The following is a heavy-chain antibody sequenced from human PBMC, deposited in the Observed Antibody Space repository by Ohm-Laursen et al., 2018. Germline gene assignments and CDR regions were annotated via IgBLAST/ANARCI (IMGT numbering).Heavy chain of an antibody. Sequence: GTLSLTCAISGGAISSYYWSWIRQPAGKGLEWIGRINISGTNYNPSLKSRVTMSVDTSKNQFSLNLSSVTAADTAVYYCARGGIFTMMKEWGQGTQVTVSS. CDR1: GGAISSYY. V-gene: IGHV4-4*07. J-gene: IGHJ4*02. CDR2: INISGT. CDR3: ARGGIFTMMKE. D-gene: IGHD3-22*01.